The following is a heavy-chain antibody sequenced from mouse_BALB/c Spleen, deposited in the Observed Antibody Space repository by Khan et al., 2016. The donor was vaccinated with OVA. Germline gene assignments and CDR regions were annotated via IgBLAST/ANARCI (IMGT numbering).Heavy chain of an antibody. D-gene: IGHD2-14*01. V-gene: IGHV1-81*01. CDR2: IFPGSDIP. J-gene: IGHJ3*01. Sequence: QVQLQQSGPELVKPGASLKVSCKASGYTFTAYIIGWVKQSTRQGLEWIGDIFPGSDIPYYNEKFKDKATLTVDKSANTAYMQLSSLTSEDSAFYFCARGGYSACAYWGQGTLVTVSA. CDR3: ARGGYSACAY. CDR1: GYTFTAYI.